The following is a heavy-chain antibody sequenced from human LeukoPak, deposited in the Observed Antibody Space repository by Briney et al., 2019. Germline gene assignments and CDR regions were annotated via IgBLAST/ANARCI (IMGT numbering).Heavy chain of an antibody. CDR2: IYYSGST. CDR3: ARVTGPNWFDP. D-gene: IGHD1-1*01. V-gene: IGHV4-39*07. CDR1: GGSISSSSYY. Sequence: PSETLSLTCTVSGGSISSSSYYWGWIRQPPGKGLEWIGSIYYSGSTYYNPSLKSRVTISVDTSKNQFSLKLSSVTAADTAVYYCARVTGPNWFDPWGQGTLVTVSS. J-gene: IGHJ5*02.